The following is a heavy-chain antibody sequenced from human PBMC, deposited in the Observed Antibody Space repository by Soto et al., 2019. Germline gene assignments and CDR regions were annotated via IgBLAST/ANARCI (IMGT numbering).Heavy chain of an antibody. Sequence: SETLSLTCTFSGCSISSGGYYWSWVRQPPGKGLEWIGEINHSGSTNYNPSLKSRVTISVDTSKNQFSLKLSSVTAADTAVYYCARGPVVPAAITFGYYYYYMDVWGKGTTVTVSS. J-gene: IGHJ6*03. D-gene: IGHD2-2*02. CDR3: ARGPVVPAAITFGYYYYYMDV. V-gene: IGHV4-39*07. CDR1: GCSISSGGYY. CDR2: INHSGST.